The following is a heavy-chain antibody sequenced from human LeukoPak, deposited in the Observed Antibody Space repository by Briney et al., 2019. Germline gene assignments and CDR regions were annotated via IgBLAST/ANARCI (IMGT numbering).Heavy chain of an antibody. CDR2: ISAYNGNT. D-gene: IGHD3-10*01. V-gene: IGHV1-18*01. CDR1: GYTFTSYG. Sequence: ASVKVSCKASGYTFTSYGISWVRQAPGQGLERMGWISAYNGNTNYAQKLQGRVTMTTDTSTSTAYMELRSLRSDDTAVYYCARDLRLLWFGELGNWFDPWGQGTLVTVSS. CDR3: ARDLRLLWFGELGNWFDP. J-gene: IGHJ5*02.